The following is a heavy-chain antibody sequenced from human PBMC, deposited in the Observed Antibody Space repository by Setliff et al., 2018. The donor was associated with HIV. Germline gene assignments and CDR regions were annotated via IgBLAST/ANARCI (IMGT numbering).Heavy chain of an antibody. Sequence: GASVKVSCKASGYTFASYGITWVRQAPGQGLEWMGWISAYEGNTNYAQKVRERVTLTTDTATNTAFMELKNLTSADTAVYFCARSDWELVLSSFDYWGQGTQVTVSS. V-gene: IGHV1-18*01. J-gene: IGHJ4*02. CDR1: GYTFASYG. CDR3: ARSDWELVLSSFDY. D-gene: IGHD1-26*01. CDR2: ISAYEGNT.